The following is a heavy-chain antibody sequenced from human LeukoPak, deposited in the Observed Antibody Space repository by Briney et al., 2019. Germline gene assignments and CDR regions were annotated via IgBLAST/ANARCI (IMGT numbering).Heavy chain of an antibody. CDR3: AKAPPKEHDFWSGYYNYMDV. CDR1: GGSISSYY. V-gene: IGHV4-59*12. Sequence: SETLSLTCTVSGGSISSYYWSWIRQPAGKGLEWIGEINHSGSTNYNPSLKSRVTISVDTSKNQFSLKLRSVTAADTAVYYCAKAPPKEHDFWSGYYNYMDVWGKGTTVTVSS. D-gene: IGHD3-3*01. J-gene: IGHJ6*03. CDR2: INHSGST.